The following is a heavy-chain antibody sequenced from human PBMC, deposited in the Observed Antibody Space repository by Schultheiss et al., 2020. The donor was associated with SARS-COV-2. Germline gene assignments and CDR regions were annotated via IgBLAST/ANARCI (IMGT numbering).Heavy chain of an antibody. CDR1: GFTFSNAW. Sequence: GSLRLSCAASGFTFSNAWMSWIRQPAGKGLEWIGRIYTSGSTNYNPSLKSRLTISVDTSKNQFSLKLSSVTAADTAVYYCARDDYGDYLFDYWGQGTLVTVSS. V-gene: IGHV4-4*07. CDR2: IYTSGST. D-gene: IGHD4-17*01. J-gene: IGHJ4*02. CDR3: ARDDYGDYLFDY.